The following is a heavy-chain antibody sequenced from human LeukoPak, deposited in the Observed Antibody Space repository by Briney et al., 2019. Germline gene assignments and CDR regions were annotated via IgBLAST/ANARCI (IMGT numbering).Heavy chain of an antibody. CDR3: ARSGILIGGDIVDAFDI. J-gene: IGHJ3*02. D-gene: IGHD3-16*02. CDR2: FYNSRTN. V-gene: IGHV4-4*07. Sequence: SETLSLTCTVSGGSISTYYWTWIRQPAGKGLEWIGRFYNSRTNTYNPSLKSRVTMSVDTSKSQFSLKLSSVTAADTAVYYCARSGILIGGDIVDAFDIWGQGAVVTVSS. CDR1: GGSISTYY.